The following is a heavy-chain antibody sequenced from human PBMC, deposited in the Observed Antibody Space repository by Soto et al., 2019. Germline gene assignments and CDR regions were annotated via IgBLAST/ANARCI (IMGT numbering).Heavy chain of an antibody. J-gene: IGHJ6*02. CDR3: ARVPGDGDGYDYYGMDV. V-gene: IGHV4-30-4*01. Sequence: HVQLQESGPGLVKPSQTLSLTCTVSGGSISSGDYYWSWIRQPPGKGLEWIGYIYYSGSTYYNPSLKSRVTISVDTSKNQFSLKLSSVTAADTAVYYCARVPGDGDGYDYYGMDVWGQGTTVTVSS. CDR1: GGSISSGDYY. CDR2: IYYSGST. D-gene: IGHD4-17*01.